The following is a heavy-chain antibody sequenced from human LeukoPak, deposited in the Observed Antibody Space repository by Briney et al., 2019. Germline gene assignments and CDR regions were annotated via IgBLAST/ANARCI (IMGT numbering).Heavy chain of an antibody. V-gene: IGHV3-74*01. D-gene: IGHD3-22*01. J-gene: IGHJ4*02. CDR2: INSDGSST. CDR3: VRDRSSGYWFIDY. CDR1: GFTFSSYW. Sequence: GGSLRLSCAASGFTFSSYWIHWVRQAPGKGLVWVSRINSDGSSTNYADSVKGRFTISRDNAKNTLYLQMNSLRAEDTAFYYCVRDRSSGYWFIDYWGQGTLVTVSS.